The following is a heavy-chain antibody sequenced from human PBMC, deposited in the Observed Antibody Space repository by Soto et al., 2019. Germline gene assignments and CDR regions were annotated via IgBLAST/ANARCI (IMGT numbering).Heavy chain of an antibody. D-gene: IGHD6-13*01. CDR2: IIPIFGTA. V-gene: IGHV1-69*13. CDR3: ARDPLGQLVPYYFDY. CDR1: GGTFSSYA. Sequence: ASVKVSCKASGGTFSSYAISWVRQAPGQGLEWMGGIIPIFGTANYAQKFQGRVTITADESTSTAYMELSSLRSEDTAVYYCARDPLGQLVPYYFDYWGQGTLVTVSS. J-gene: IGHJ4*02.